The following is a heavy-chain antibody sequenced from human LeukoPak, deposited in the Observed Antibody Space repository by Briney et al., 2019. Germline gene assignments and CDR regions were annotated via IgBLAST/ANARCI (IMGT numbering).Heavy chain of an antibody. J-gene: IGHJ4*01. CDR2: IRQDGSEK. Sequence: GRSLRLSCEVSGFTFTDFWMNWVRQAPGKGPEWVASIRQDGSEKTYVDSVKGRFTISRDNTKNSLSLQLNGLRAEDTVIYYCARDGTAPGLYFDLWGQGTLVTVSS. V-gene: IGHV3-7*01. D-gene: IGHD6-13*01. CDR3: ARDGTAPGLYFDL. CDR1: GFTFTDFW.